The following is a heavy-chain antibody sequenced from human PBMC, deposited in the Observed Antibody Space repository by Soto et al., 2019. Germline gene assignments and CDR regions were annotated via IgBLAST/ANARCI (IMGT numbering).Heavy chain of an antibody. CDR2: IIPIFGTA. J-gene: IGHJ4*02. D-gene: IGHD1-20*01. CDR1: GGTFSSYA. CDR3: ARDGRYTGYFDY. Sequence: SVKVSCKASGGTFSSYAISWVRQAPGQGLEWMGGIIPIFGTANYAQKFQGRVTITADESTGTAYMELSSLRSEDTAVYYCARDGRYTGYFDYWGQGTLVTVSS. V-gene: IGHV1-69*13.